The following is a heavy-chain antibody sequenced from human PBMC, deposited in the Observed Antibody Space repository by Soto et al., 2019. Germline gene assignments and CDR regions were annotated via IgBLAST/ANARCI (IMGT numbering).Heavy chain of an antibody. D-gene: IGHD2-15*01. CDR1: GFTFSNYW. V-gene: IGHV3-74*02. CDR2: INSDGSVS. Sequence: EVQLVESGGGLVQPGGSLRLSCAASGFTFSNYWMYWVRQAPGKGLEWVSRINSDGSVSSHADSVKGRLTISRDNVKNTLYLHMDSLRAEDTAVYYCARGDCVGGTCYSLVGSFYYYMDVWGKGTTVTVFS. CDR3: ARGDCVGGTCYSLVGSFYYYMDV. J-gene: IGHJ6*03.